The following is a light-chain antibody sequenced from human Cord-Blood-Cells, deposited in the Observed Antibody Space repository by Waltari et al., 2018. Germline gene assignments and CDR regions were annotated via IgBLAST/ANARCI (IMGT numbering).Light chain of an antibody. CDR1: QGISSY. J-gene: IGKJ1*01. CDR3: QQNDNTTWT. Sequence: DIQMTQSPSSLSASVGDRVTITCRASQGISSYLNWYQQKPGKAPKLLIYAASNLQTGVPSRFSGSGSGTDFTLTISSLQPEDFATYYCQQNDNTTWTFGQGTKVEIK. CDR2: AAS. V-gene: IGKV1-39*01.